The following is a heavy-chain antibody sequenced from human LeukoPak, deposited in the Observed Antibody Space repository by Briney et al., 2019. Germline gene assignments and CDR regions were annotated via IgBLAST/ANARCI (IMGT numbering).Heavy chain of an antibody. Sequence: SETLSLTCTVSGGSISSYYWSWIRQPPGKGLEWIGYIYYSGSTNYNPSLKSRVTISVDTSKNQFSLKLSSVTAADTAVYYCARQDPGGSYPYYYYYYGMDVWGQGTTVTVS. CDR2: IYYSGST. J-gene: IGHJ6*02. D-gene: IGHD1-26*01. CDR3: ARQDPGGSYPYYYYYYGMDV. V-gene: IGHV4-59*01. CDR1: GGSISSYY.